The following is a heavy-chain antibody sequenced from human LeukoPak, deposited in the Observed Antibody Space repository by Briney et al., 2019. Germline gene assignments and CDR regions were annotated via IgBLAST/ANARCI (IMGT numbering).Heavy chain of an antibody. D-gene: IGHD5-12*01. CDR1: GFTFSSYA. Sequence: SGGSLRLSCAASGFTFSSYAMTWVRQAPGKGREGGSAISGGGGGTYYADSGKGRFTISRDNSKNTLYLQVNSLRAEDTAVYCCAKGAGLGSGYYDLANNWFDPWGQGTLVTVSS. CDR2: ISGGGGGT. CDR3: AKGAGLGSGYYDLANNWFDP. J-gene: IGHJ5*02. V-gene: IGHV3-23*01.